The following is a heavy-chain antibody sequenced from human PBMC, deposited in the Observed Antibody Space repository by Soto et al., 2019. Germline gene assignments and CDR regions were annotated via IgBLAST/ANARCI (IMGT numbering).Heavy chain of an antibody. CDR3: ATPAGSMVWGHYYGTDV. D-gene: IGHD3-10*01. CDR2: INPSGGST. V-gene: IGHV1-46*01. J-gene: IGHJ6*02. CDR1: GYTFTSYY. Sequence: ASVKVSCKASGYTFTSYYMHWVRQAPGQGLEWMGIINPSGGSTSYAQKFQGRVTMTRDTSTSTIYMELSSLRSEDTAVYYCATPAGSMVWGHYYGTDVWGQGTTVTVSS.